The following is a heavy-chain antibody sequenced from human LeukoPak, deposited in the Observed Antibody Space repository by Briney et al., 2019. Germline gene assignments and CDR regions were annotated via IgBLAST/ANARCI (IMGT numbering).Heavy chain of an antibody. CDR3: QGSNWNYDLGPQFGFDY. V-gene: IGHV3-21*01. D-gene: IGHD1-7*01. CDR1: GFTFSSYS. CDR2: ISSSSSYI. Sequence: PGGSLRLSCAASGFTFSSYSMNWVRQAPGKGLEWVSSISSSSSYIYYADSVKGRFTISRDNAKNSLYLQMNSLRAEDTAVYYCQGSNWNYDLGPQFGFDYWGQGTLVTVSS. J-gene: IGHJ4*02.